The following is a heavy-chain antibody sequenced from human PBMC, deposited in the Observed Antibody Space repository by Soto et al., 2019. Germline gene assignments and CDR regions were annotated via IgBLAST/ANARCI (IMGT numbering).Heavy chain of an antibody. Sequence: SLRLSCAASGFPFSSYSMNWVRQAPGKGLEWVSSISSSSSYIYYADSVKGRFTISRDNAKNSLYLQMNSLRAEDTAVYYCARDSELRQLGYYSFGMDVWGPGTPVTV. CDR1: GFPFSSYS. CDR2: ISSSSSYI. D-gene: IGHD6-13*01. CDR3: ARDSELRQLGYYSFGMDV. V-gene: IGHV3-21*01. J-gene: IGHJ6*02.